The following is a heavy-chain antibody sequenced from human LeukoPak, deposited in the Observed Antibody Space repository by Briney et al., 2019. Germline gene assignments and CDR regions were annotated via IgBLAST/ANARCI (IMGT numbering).Heavy chain of an antibody. D-gene: IGHD6-6*01. Sequence: GGSLRLSCDTSGFTFTDYEMNWVRQAPGKGLEWISYLSSTARTIYYADSVKGRFTISRDTARNSVSLQMNSLRGGDTAVYYCARRGRSSAYYFDYWGQGTLVTVSS. CDR3: ARRGRSSAYYFDY. CDR1: GFTFTDYE. CDR2: LSSTARTI. V-gene: IGHV3-48*03. J-gene: IGHJ4*02.